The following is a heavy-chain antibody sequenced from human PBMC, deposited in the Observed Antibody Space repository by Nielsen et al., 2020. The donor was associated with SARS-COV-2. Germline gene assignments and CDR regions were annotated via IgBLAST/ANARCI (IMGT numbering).Heavy chain of an antibody. CDR2: INTDGSRT. D-gene: IGHD3-22*01. CDR3: VRVRDDGHYYDTGPFDD. Sequence: GESLKISCAGSGFTFGSYYMNWVRQAPGKGLMWVSRINTDGSRTAYADSVKGRFIMSRDNARDTLSLQMNSLSVEDTAVYYCVRVRDDGHYYDTGPFDDWGQGALVTVSS. CDR1: GFTFGSYY. V-gene: IGHV3-74*01. J-gene: IGHJ4*02.